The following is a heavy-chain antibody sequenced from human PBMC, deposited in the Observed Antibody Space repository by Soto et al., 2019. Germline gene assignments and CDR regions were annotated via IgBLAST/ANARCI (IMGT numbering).Heavy chain of an antibody. CDR1: GYTFTGYY. D-gene: IGHD2-2*01. J-gene: IGHJ6*02. V-gene: IGHV1-2*04. CDR3: ARAPFLYCISTSCYRYYYYGMDV. CDR2: INPNSGGT. Sequence: ASVKVSCKASGYTFTGYYMHWVRQAPGQGLEWMGWINPNSGGTNYAQKFQGWVTMIRDTSISTAYMELSRLRSDDTAVYYCARAPFLYCISTSCYRYYYYGMDVWGQGTTVTVS.